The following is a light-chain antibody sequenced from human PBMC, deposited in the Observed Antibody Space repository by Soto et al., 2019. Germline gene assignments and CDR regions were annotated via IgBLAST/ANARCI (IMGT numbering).Light chain of an antibody. V-gene: IGLV2-23*02. CDR2: EVN. J-gene: IGLJ3*02. Sequence: QSALTQPASVSGSPGQSITISCTGTTTDIATYNLVSWYQHYPGKAPKLIIYEVNKRPSGVSNRFSGSKSGNTASLTITGLQPEDETDYYCCSLVGSGTFEWVFGGGTQLTVL. CDR1: TTDIATYNL. CDR3: CSLVGSGTFEWV.